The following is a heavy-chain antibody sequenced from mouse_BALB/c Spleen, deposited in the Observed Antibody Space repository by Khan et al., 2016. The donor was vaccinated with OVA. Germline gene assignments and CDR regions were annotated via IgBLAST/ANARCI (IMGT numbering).Heavy chain of an antibody. D-gene: IGHD3-2*02. V-gene: IGHV1-54*03. CDR1: GYAFTDYL. Sequence: QVQLQQSGAELVRPGTSVKVSCKASGYAFTDYLIEWLKQRPGQGLEWIGVINPGSGDLTYNEKFKDKATLTADKSSSTAYMQLTSLTSDDSAVYFCSRSGYGFGAYWGPGTLVTVSA. CDR2: INPGSGDL. CDR3: SRSGYGFGAY. J-gene: IGHJ3*01.